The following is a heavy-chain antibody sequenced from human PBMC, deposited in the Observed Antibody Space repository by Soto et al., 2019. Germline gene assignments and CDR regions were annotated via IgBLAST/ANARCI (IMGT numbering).Heavy chain of an antibody. V-gene: IGHV4-59*01. CDR1: GGSISSYY. D-gene: IGHD2-8*01. Sequence: SETLSLTCTVSGGSISSYYWSWIRQPPGKGLEWIGYIYYSGSTNYNPSLKSRVTISVDTSKNQFSLKLSSVTAADTAVYYCARAAGYCTNGVCYMGYYYYYMDVWGKGTTVTVSS. J-gene: IGHJ6*03. CDR3: ARAAGYCTNGVCYMGYYYYYMDV. CDR2: IYYSGST.